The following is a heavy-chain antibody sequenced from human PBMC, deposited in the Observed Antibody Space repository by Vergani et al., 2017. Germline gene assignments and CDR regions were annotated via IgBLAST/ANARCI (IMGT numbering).Heavy chain of an antibody. CDR1: GYSFTSYW. V-gene: IGHV5-10-1*01. J-gene: IGHJ4*02. Sequence: VQLVQSGAEVKKPGASVKVSCKGSGYSFTSYWISWVRQMPGKGLEWMGRIDPSDSYTNYSPSFQGHVTISADKSISTAYLQWSSLKASDTAMYYCARVTIAAAMYNWGQGTLVTVSS. CDR2: IDPSDSYT. D-gene: IGHD6-13*01. CDR3: ARVTIAAAMYN.